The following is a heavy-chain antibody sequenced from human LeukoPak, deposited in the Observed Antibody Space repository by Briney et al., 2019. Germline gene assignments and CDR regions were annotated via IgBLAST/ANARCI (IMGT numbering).Heavy chain of an antibody. CDR3: TKDWSASY. J-gene: IGHJ4*02. CDR1: GFTFSNFA. Sequence: GGSLRLSCAASGFTFSNFAMTWVRQAPGKGLQWDSAISENGDGRYYAGSVKGRFTISRDNSRDKLYLQMNSLRAEDTALYYCTKDWSASYWGQGTLVTVSS. V-gene: IGHV3-23*01. CDR2: ISENGDGR.